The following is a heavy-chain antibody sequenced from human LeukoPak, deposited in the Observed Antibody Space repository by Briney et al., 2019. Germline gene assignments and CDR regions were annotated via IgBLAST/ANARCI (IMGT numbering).Heavy chain of an antibody. Sequence: GGSLRLSCAASGFTFSSYWMSWVRQAPGKGLEWVANIKQDGSEKYYVDSVKGRFTISRDNAKNSLYLQMNSLRAEDTAVYYCAGDRFYSVVVTAFDYWGQGTLVTVSS. J-gene: IGHJ4*02. CDR1: GFTFSSYW. CDR3: AGDRFYSVVVTAFDY. V-gene: IGHV3-7*01. D-gene: IGHD2-21*02. CDR2: IKQDGSEK.